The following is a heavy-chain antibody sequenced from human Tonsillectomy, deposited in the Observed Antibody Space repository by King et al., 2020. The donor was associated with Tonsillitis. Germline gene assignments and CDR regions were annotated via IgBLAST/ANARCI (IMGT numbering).Heavy chain of an antibody. CDR1: GFTFSSYW. CDR2: INSDGSTT. CDR3: ASSTGAFDI. Sequence: QLVQSGGGLVQPGGSLRLSCAASGFTFSSYWMHWVRQAPGKGLMWVSRINSDGSTTTYADSVKGRFTISRDNAKNTVYLQMNSLRAEDTAMYYCASSTGAFDIWGQGTMVTVSS. D-gene: IGHD7-27*01. J-gene: IGHJ3*02. V-gene: IGHV3-74*03.